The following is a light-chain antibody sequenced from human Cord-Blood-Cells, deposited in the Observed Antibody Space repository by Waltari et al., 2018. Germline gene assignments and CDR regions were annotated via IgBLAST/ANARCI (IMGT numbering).Light chain of an antibody. J-gene: IGLJ3*02. V-gene: IGLV2-11*01. CDR2: DVS. CDR1: SRDVGGYNY. Sequence: QSALTQPRSVSGSPGPSVTIPCTGTSRDVGGYNYVSWYQQHPGKAPKLMIDDVSKRPSGVPDRFSGSKSGNTASLTISGLQAEDEADYYCCSYAGSYTLVFGGGTKLTVL. CDR3: CSYAGSYTLV.